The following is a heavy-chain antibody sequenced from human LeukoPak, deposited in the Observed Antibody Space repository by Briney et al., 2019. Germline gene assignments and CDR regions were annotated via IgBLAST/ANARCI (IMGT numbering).Heavy chain of an antibody. J-gene: IGHJ4*02. CDR3: ARNPRYCSSTSCYFDY. D-gene: IGHD2-2*01. CDR2: INPNSDGT. CDR1: GYTFTGYY. Sequence: GASVKVSCKASGYTFTGYYMHWVRQAPGQGLEWMGWINPNSDGTNYAQKFQGRVTMTRDTSISTAYMELSRLRSDDTAVYYCARNPRYCSSTSCYFDYWGQGTLVTVSS. V-gene: IGHV1-2*02.